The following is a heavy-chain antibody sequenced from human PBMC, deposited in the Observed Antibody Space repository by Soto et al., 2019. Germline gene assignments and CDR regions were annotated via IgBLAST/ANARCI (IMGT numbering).Heavy chain of an antibody. CDR1: GGSFSAYY. CDR3: ARGNEWGEWELSYFDY. V-gene: IGHV4-34*01. J-gene: IGHJ4*02. Sequence: SETLSLTCAVYGGSFSAYYWSWIRQPPGKGLDWIGEINHSGSINYNPSLKSRVTISVDTSKNQFSLKLSSVTAADTAVYYCARGNEWGEWELSYFDYWGQGTLVTVSS. CDR2: INHSGSI. D-gene: IGHD1-26*01.